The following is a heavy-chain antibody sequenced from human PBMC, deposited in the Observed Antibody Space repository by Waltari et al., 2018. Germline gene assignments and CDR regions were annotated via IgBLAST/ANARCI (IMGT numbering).Heavy chain of an antibody. D-gene: IGHD3-3*01. CDR2: VYWNDDN. V-gene: IGHV2-5*01. CDR3: AYSPYSGKYPYYFTD. Sequence: QITLKESGPTQVRPTQTLTLTCTFSGFSLISPGVGVGFLRQPPGKALEWLALVYWNDDNRFSPSLEGRLSVTKDSSRNQVLFSLSNMHPEDTATYFCAYSPYSGKYPYYFTDWGRGTLITVSS. CDR1: GFSLISPGVG. J-gene: IGHJ4*02.